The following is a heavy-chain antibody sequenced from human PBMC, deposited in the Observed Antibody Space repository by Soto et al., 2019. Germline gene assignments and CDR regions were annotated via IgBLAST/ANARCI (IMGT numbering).Heavy chain of an antibody. D-gene: IGHD1-26*01. CDR3: ARQSVGGSTGYYFDY. CDR1: GYSFTNYW. CDR2: IYPGDSDT. V-gene: IGHV5-51*01. Sequence: GESLKISCKGSGYSFTNYWIGWGRQMPGKGLEWMGSIYPGDSDTRYSPSFQGQVTISADKSISTAYLQWSSLKASDTAMYYCARQSVGGSTGYYFDYWGQGTLVTVSS. J-gene: IGHJ4*02.